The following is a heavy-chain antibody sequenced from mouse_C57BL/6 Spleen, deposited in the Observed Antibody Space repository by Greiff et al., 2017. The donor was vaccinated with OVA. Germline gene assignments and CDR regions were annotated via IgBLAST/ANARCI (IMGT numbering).Heavy chain of an antibody. J-gene: IGHJ4*01. V-gene: IGHV1-59*01. D-gene: IGHD2-5*01. CDR2: IDPSDSYT. CDR3: ARKNDYSNGLDAMDY. CDR1: GYTFTSYW. Sequence: QVQLQQPGAELVRPGTSVKLSCKASGYTFTSYWMHWVKQRPGQGLEWIGVIDPSDSYTNYNQKFKGKATLTVDTSSSTAYMQLSSLTSEDSAVYYCARKNDYSNGLDAMDYWGQGTSVTVSS.